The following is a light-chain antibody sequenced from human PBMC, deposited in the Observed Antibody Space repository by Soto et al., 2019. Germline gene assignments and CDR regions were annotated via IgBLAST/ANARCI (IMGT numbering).Light chain of an antibody. V-gene: IGKV4-1*01. CDR1: QSGLYSSNNENY. J-gene: IGKJ1*01. CDR3: QQSYSTPWT. Sequence: DIVMTQSPDSLAVSLGERATINCRSSQSGLYSSNNENYLAWYQQKPGQPPKLLIYWASTRESGVPDRFSGSESGRDFTLTISSLQAEDVAVYYCQQSYSTPWTFGQGTKVEIK. CDR2: WAS.